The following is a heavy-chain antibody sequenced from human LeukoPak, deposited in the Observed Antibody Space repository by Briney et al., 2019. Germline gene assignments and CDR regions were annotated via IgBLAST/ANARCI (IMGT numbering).Heavy chain of an antibody. D-gene: IGHD3-22*01. CDR3: ARDRYYYDSSGYYEFFDY. Sequence: SETLSLTCTVSGGSISSYYWSWIRQPPGKGLEWIGYIYYSGGTNYNPSLKSRVTISVDTSKNQFSLKLSSVTAADTAVYYRARDRYYYDSSGYYEFFDYWGQGTLVTVSS. J-gene: IGHJ4*02. V-gene: IGHV4-59*01. CDR1: GGSISSYY. CDR2: IYYSGGT.